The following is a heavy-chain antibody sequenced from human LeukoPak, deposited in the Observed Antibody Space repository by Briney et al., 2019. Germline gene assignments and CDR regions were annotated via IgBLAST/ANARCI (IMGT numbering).Heavy chain of an antibody. V-gene: IGHV1-18*01. Sequence: ASVKVSCKASGYTFNTCGITWVRQAPGQGLEWMGWISGYNGKTKYAQKLQDRVTMTTDTSTTTAYMELRSLTSDDTAVYYCARGDIAVHWFDPWGQGTLVTVSS. CDR1: GYTFNTCG. J-gene: IGHJ5*02. CDR2: ISGYNGKT. CDR3: ARGDIAVHWFDP. D-gene: IGHD6-19*01.